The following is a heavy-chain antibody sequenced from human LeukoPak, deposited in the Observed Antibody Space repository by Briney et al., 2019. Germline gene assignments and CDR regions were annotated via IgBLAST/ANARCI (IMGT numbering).Heavy chain of an antibody. CDR2: INPNSGGT. CDR1: GHTFTGYY. D-gene: IGHD6-19*01. Sequence: GASVKVSCMASGHTFTGYYMHWVRQAPGQGLEWMGWINPNSGGTNYAQKFQGRVTMTKDTSIRTAYMELSRLRSDDTAVYYCAKMRAGAGADWFDPWGQGTLVTVSS. V-gene: IGHV1-2*02. J-gene: IGHJ5*02. CDR3: AKMRAGAGADWFDP.